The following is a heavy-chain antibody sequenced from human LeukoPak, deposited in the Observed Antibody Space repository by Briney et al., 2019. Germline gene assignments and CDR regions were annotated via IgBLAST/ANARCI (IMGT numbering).Heavy chain of an antibody. V-gene: IGHV3-43D*03. CDR1: GFTFEDYA. D-gene: IGHD5-24*01. J-gene: IGHJ6*03. CDR3: TQAGRKRDGYNYGHYYYMDV. Sequence: GGSLRLSCAASGFTFEDYAMHWVREAPGPGLEWVSLISGDGGGTYSAESVTARFTISRDNSKNPLYLQINSLRAEDTPLYHCTQAGRKRDGYNYGHYYYMDVWGKGTTVTVSS. CDR2: ISGDGGGT.